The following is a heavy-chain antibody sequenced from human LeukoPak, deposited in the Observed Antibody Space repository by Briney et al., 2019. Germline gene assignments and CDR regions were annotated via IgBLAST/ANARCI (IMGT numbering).Heavy chain of an antibody. CDR1: GFTFSSYS. V-gene: IGHV3-48*01. D-gene: IGHD1-26*01. J-gene: IGHJ4*02. CDR2: ISSSSSTI. CDR3: ASGPPWEPPDN. Sequence: GGSLRLSCAASGFTFSSYSMNWVRQAPGKGLEWVSYISSSSSTIYYADSVKGRFTISRDNAKNSLYLQMNSLRAEDTAVYYCASGPPWEPPDNWGQGTLVTVSS.